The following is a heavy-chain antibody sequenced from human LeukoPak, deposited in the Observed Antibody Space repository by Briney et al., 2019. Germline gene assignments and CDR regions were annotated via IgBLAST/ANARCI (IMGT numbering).Heavy chain of an antibody. CDR2: IYYSGST. J-gene: IGHJ4*02. CDR3: ARVVSSSLGPLDY. V-gene: IGHV4-59*01. D-gene: IGHD6-13*01. CDR1: GGSISSYY. Sequence: SETLSLTCTVSGGSISSYYWSWIRQPPGKGLEWIGYIYYSGSTNYNPSLKSRVTISVDTSKNQFSLKLSSVTAADTAVYYCARVVSSSLGPLDYWGQGTLVTVSS.